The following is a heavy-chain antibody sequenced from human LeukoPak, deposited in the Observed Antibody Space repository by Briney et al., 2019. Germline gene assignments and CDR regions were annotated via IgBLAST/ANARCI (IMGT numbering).Heavy chain of an antibody. CDR1: GCSVSSGSYY. V-gene: IGHV4-61*01. D-gene: IGHD5-12*01. Sequence: SPSETLSLTCTVSGCSVSSGSYYWSWMRQPPGKGREWIGYIYYSGSTNYNPSLKSRVTISVDTSKNQFSLKLSSVTAADTAVYYCAREEAYSGYDADYYYGMDVWGKGTTVTVSS. CDR3: AREEAYSGYDADYYYGMDV. J-gene: IGHJ6*04. CDR2: IYYSGST.